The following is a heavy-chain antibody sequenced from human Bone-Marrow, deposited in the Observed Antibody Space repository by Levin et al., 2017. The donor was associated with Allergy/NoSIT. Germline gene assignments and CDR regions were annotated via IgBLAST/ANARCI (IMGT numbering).Heavy chain of an antibody. Sequence: SETLSLTCTVSGGSISSFYWSWIRQPPGKGLEWIGYIYYSGSTNYNPSLLSRLTLSVDTSKNQVSLRLTSVTAAATAVYYCARQSRISLGQGGLTNDYYYMDVWGKGTAVTVSS. V-gene: IGHV4-59*01. CDR2: IYYSGST. J-gene: IGHJ6*03. CDR1: GGSISSFY. D-gene: IGHD3-10*01. CDR3: ARQSRISLGQGGLTNDYYYMDV.